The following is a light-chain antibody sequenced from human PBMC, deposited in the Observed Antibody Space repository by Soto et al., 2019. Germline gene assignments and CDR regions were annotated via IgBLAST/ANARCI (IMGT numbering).Light chain of an antibody. V-gene: IGKV3-15*01. CDR1: QRVRTN. CDR3: QQYDIWPPT. J-gene: IGKJ1*01. CDR2: GVS. Sequence: EIVMTQSPAILSVSPGERATLSCRASQRVRTNLAWFQQKPGQTPRLLFNGVSTRATGIPARFTGSGSGTEFILTISSLQSEDFAVYYCQQYDIWPPTFGQGTKGDNK.